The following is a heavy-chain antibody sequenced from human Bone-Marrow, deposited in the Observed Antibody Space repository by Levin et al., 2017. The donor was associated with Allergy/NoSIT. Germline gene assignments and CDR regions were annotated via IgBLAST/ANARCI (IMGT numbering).Heavy chain of an antibody. J-gene: IGHJ4*02. V-gene: IGHV4-31*03. CDR3: VREGEYGDSYD. Sequence: ASETLSLTCSDSVGSIRSGGYYWNWIRQHPGKGLEWIGYIYHSVTTNYNPSFKSRVTISEDRSQNEVYLKVTSVTVADTAVYYCVREGEYGDSYDWGQGILVTVSS. CDR2: IYHSVTT. CDR1: VGSIRSGGYY. D-gene: IGHD4-17*01.